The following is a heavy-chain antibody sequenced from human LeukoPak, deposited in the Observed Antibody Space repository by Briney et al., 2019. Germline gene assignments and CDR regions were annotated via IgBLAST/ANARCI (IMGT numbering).Heavy chain of an antibody. Sequence: PGGSLRLSCAASAFTFSSYSMNWVRQAPGKGLEGVSSISISSSYIYYADSVKGRFTISRDNAKNSLYLQMNSLRAEDTAVYYCARDGSYSSSWYIDYWGQGTLVTVSS. J-gene: IGHJ4*02. V-gene: IGHV3-21*01. CDR2: ISISSSYI. CDR3: ARDGSYSSSWYIDY. D-gene: IGHD6-13*01. CDR1: AFTFSSYS.